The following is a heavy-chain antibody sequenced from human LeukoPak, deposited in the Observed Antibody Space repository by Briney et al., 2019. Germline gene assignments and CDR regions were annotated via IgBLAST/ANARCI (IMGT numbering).Heavy chain of an antibody. Sequence: ASVKVSCKASGYTFTSYYMHWVRQAPGQGLEWMGLINPSGGSTSYAQKFQGRVTMTRDTSTSTVYMELSSLRSEDTAVYYCARSTYYDILTGYSSYGMDVWGQGTTVTVSS. D-gene: IGHD3-9*01. J-gene: IGHJ6*02. CDR1: GYTFTSYY. CDR2: INPSGGST. V-gene: IGHV1-46*01. CDR3: ARSTYYDILTGYSSYGMDV.